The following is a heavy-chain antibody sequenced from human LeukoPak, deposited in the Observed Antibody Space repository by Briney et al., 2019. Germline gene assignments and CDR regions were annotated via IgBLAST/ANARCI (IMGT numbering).Heavy chain of an antibody. J-gene: IGHJ4*02. CDR1: GFTFGDYA. CDR3: TRDEQQLEAFDY. D-gene: IGHD6-13*01. Sequence: RPLRPSCTASGFTFGDYAMSWFRQAPRKGAEWVGFIRSKAYGGTTEYAASVRGRFTISRDDSKSIAYLQVNSLKTEDTAVYYCTRDEQQLEAFDYWGQGTLVTVSS. CDR2: IRSKAYGGTT. V-gene: IGHV3-49*03.